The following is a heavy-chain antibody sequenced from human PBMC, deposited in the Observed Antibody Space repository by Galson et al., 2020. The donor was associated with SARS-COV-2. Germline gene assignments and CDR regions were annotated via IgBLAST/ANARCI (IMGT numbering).Heavy chain of an antibody. CDR1: GFTFNSYD. V-gene: IGHV3-23*01. CDR3: ALLRGTYYIDY. Sequence: GGSLRLSCAASGFTFNSYDLSWVRQIPGKGLEWVSTISDSGGSTYSADSVKGRFTISRDNSKNTLSLQMNSLRADDTALYYCALLRGTYYIDYWGQGTLVTVSS. CDR2: ISDSGGST. J-gene: IGHJ4*02. D-gene: IGHD1-26*01.